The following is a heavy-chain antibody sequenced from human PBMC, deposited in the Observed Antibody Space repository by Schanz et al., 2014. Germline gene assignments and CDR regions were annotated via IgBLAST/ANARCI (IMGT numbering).Heavy chain of an antibody. CDR3: ARGLIAAAGGAFDY. V-gene: IGHV3-23*01. J-gene: IGHJ4*02. CDR1: GFTFGDYA. D-gene: IGHD6-13*01. Sequence: EVPLLESGGGLVQPGGSLRLSCAASGFTFGDYAMTWVRQAPGKGLEWVSAINTGVNTYYADSVRGRFTMSRDNSKNTLYLQMNSLRAGDAAVDYCARGLIAAAGGAFDYWGQGTLVAVSA. CDR2: INTGVNT.